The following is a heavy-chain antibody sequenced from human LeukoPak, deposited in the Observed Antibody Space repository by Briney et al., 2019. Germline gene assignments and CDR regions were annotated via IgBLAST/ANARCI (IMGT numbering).Heavy chain of an antibody. CDR1: GGSISSSSYY. D-gene: IGHD3-22*01. Sequence: RTSETLSLTCTVSGGSISSSSYYWGWIRQPPGKGLEWIGSIYYSGSTYYNPSLKSRVTISVDRSKNHFSLKLSSVTAADTAVYYCARAVGLYYDSYHYMDVWGKGTTVTVFS. J-gene: IGHJ6*03. CDR2: IYYSGST. V-gene: IGHV4-39*07. CDR3: ARAVGLYYDSYHYMDV.